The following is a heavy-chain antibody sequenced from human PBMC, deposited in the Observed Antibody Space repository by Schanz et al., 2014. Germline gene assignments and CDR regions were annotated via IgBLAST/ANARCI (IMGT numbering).Heavy chain of an antibody. D-gene: IGHD6-19*01. J-gene: IGHJ4*02. V-gene: IGHV3-23*04. CDR3: AKAGSGWSTAGYYY. CDR2: LTGSGTTT. Sequence: EVQLVESGGGVVRPGGSLRLSCAASGFGFDDYAMSWVRQAPGKGLEWVSALTGSGTTTYYADSVKGRFTISRDNSKSILYLQMNSLRAEDTAVYYCAKAGSGWSTAGYYYWGQGTLVAVSS. CDR1: GFGFDDYA.